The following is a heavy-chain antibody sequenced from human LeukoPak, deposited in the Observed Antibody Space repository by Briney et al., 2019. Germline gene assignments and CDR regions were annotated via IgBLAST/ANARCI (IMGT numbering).Heavy chain of an antibody. J-gene: IGHJ4*02. CDR2: ISGSGGST. CDR3: AKEHSLSSGYYAGFDY. CDR1: GFTFSSYG. Sequence: PGGSLRLSCAASGFTFSSYGMSWVRQAPGKGLEWVSAISGSGGSTYYADSVKGRFTISRDNSKNTLYLQMNSLRAEDTAVYYCAKEHSLSSGYYAGFDYWGQGTLVTVSS. D-gene: IGHD3-22*01. V-gene: IGHV3-23*01.